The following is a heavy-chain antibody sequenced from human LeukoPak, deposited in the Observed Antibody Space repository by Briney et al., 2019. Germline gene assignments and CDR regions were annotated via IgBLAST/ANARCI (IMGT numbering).Heavy chain of an antibody. D-gene: IGHD2-15*01. CDR2: IGNRGAAK. J-gene: IGHJ4*02. CDR1: GFTFSSYG. CDR3: AKVLGYCSGGSCHGFDY. V-gene: IGHV3-30*18. Sequence: TGGSLRLSCAASGFTFSSYGIHWVRQAPGKGLEWVAVIGNRGAAKYYADFVRGRFIISRDNSQNTVDLQMNSLSAEDTAVYYCAKVLGYCSGGSCHGFDYWGQGTLVTVSS.